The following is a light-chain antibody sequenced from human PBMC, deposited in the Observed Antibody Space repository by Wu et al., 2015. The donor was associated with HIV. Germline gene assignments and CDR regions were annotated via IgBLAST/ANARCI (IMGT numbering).Light chain of an antibody. V-gene: IGKV1-27*01. CDR2: GAT. J-gene: IGKJ4*01. Sequence: DIQMTQSPSSLSASVGDRVTITCRASQGIGNFLAWYQQRPGKAPKLLIHGATTLQSGVPSRFSGSGSGTDFTLTISSLQPDDFAVYFCQVYNRDPALTFAGGPRWRL. CDR1: QGIGNF. CDR3: QVYNRDPALT.